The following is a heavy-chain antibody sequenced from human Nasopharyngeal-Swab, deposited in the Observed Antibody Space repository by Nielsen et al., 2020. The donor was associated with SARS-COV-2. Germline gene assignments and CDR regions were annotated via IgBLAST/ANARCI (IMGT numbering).Heavy chain of an antibody. D-gene: IGHD1-26*01. CDR2: IYTSGST. CDR1: GGSISSYY. Sequence: GSLRLSCTVSGGSISSYYWSWIRQPAGQGLEWIGRIYTSGSTNYNPSLKSRVTMSVDTSKNQFSLKLSSVTAADTAVYYCAMGLDAFDIWGQGTMVTVSS. CDR3: AMGLDAFDI. J-gene: IGHJ3*02. V-gene: IGHV4-4*07.